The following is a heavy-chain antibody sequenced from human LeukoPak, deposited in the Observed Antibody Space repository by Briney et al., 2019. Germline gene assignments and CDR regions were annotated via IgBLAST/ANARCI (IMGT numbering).Heavy chain of an antibody. CDR2: ISYTWST. D-gene: IGHD1-26*01. Sequence: PSETLSLTCTVSGGSISSFYWSWIRLPPGKGLEWIGYISYTWSTNYHPSFKSRVTMSIDTSKNQFSLNLTSVTAADTAVYYCARARGRYEPFDYWGQGTLVTVSS. CDR3: ARARGRYEPFDY. J-gene: IGHJ4*02. V-gene: IGHV4-59*01. CDR1: GGSISSFY.